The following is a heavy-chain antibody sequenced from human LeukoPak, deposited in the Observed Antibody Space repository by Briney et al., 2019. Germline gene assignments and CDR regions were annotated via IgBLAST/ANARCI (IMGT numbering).Heavy chain of an antibody. CDR3: ASSYSGWCHHAEYFQH. D-gene: IGHD6-19*01. V-gene: IGHV1-18*01. Sequence: ASVKVSCKASDYTFTSYGISWVRQAPGQGLEWMGWISAYNGNTNYAQKLQGRVTMTTDTSTSTAYMELRSLRSDDTAVYYCASSYSGWCHHAEYFQHWGQGTLVTVSS. J-gene: IGHJ1*01. CDR2: ISAYNGNT. CDR1: DYTFTSYG.